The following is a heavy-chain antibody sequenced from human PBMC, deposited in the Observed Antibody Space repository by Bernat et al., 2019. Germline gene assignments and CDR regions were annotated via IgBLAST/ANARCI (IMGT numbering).Heavy chain of an antibody. J-gene: IGHJ4*02. CDR2: IKSKTDGGTT. CDR1: GFTFSNAW. CDR3: TTDRATMNVY. Sequence: EVQLVESGGGLVKPGGSLRLSCAASGFTFSNAWMSWVRQAPGKGLEWVGHIKSKTDGGTTDYATPVKGRFTISRDDSKNTLYLQMNSLKTEDTAVYYCTTDRATMNVYWGQGTLVTVSS. D-gene: IGHD3-22*01. V-gene: IGHV3-15*01.